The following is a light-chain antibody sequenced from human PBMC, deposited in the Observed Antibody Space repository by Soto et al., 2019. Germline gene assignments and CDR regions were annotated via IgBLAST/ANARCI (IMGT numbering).Light chain of an antibody. CDR3: SSYTITTTLVL. V-gene: IGLV2-14*01. J-gene: IGLJ3*02. CDR2: EVT. Sequence: QSALTQPPSASGSPGQSVTISCTGTSSDIGGYNSVSWYQQHPGKAPRLMIYEVTNRPSGVSDRFSGSKSGNTASLTISGLQAEDEADYYCSSYTITTTLVLFGGGTKLTVL. CDR1: SSDIGGYNS.